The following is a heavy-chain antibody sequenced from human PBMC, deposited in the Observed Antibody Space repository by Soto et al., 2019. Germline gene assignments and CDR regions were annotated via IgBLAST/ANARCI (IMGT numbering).Heavy chain of an antibody. CDR1: GFTFSSYW. CDR2: INSDGSST. V-gene: IGHV3-74*01. CDR3: ARMAYDILTGPAGGYYGMDV. Sequence: PGGSLRLSCAASGFTFSSYWMHWVRQAPGKGLVWVSRINSDGSSTSYADSVKGRFTISRDNAKNTLYLQMNSLRAEDTAVYYCARMAYDILTGPAGGYYGMDVWGQGTTVTVYS. J-gene: IGHJ6*02. D-gene: IGHD3-9*01.